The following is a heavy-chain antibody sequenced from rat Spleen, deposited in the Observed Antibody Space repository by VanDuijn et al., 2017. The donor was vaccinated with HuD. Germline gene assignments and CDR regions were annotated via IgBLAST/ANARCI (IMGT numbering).Heavy chain of an antibody. CDR3: ARRHYGYTDYFDY. CDR1: GFTFNNYG. V-gene: IGHV5-29*01. D-gene: IGHD1-4*01. Sequence: EVQLVESGGGLVQPGRSLKLSCAASGFTFNNYGMAWVRQAPTKGLEWVATFSYDGISTYYRDSVRGRFTISRDNVKSTLDLQMDSLRSEDTATYYCARRHYGYTDYFDYWGQGVMVTVSS. J-gene: IGHJ2*01. CDR2: FSYDGIST.